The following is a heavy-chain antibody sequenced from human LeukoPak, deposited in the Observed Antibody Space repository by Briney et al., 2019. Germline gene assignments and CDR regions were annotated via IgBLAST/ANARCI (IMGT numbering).Heavy chain of an antibody. CDR1: GYTFTGYY. J-gene: IGHJ4*02. CDR3: ASLMVTAKNYYFDY. D-gene: IGHD2-21*02. Sequence: ASVKVSCKASGYTFTGYYMHWVRQAPGQGLEWMGWINPNSGGTNYAQKFQGRVTITADKSTSTAYMELSSLRSEDTAVYYCASLMVTAKNYYFDYWGQGTLVTVSS. CDR2: INPNSGGT. V-gene: IGHV1-2*02.